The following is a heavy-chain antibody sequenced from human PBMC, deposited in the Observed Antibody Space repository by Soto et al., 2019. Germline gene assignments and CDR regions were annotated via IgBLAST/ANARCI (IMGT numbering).Heavy chain of an antibody. Sequence: SETLSLTCTVSGGSISSYYWSWIRQPPGKGLEWIGYIYYSGSTNYNPSLKSRVTISVDTSKNQFSLKLSSVTAADTAVYYCAALTVSLQQLFDYWGQGTLVTAPQ. V-gene: IGHV4-59*01. CDR1: GGSISSYY. CDR2: IYYSGST. CDR3: AALTVSLQQLFDY. D-gene: IGHD6-13*01. J-gene: IGHJ4*02.